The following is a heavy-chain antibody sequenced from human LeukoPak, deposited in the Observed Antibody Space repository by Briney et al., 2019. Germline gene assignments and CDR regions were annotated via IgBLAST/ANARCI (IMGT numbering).Heavy chain of an antibody. CDR2: INWNGGST. CDR1: GFTFDDYG. J-gene: IGHJ4*02. CDR3: ARDRGYYYDSSGTGYFDY. V-gene: IGHV3-20*04. Sequence: GESLRLSCAASGFTFDDYGMSWVRQAPGKGLEWVSGINWNGGSTGYADSVKGRFTISRDNAKNSLYLQMNSLRAEDTALYYCARDRGYYYDSSGTGYFDYWGQGTLVTVSS. D-gene: IGHD3-22*01.